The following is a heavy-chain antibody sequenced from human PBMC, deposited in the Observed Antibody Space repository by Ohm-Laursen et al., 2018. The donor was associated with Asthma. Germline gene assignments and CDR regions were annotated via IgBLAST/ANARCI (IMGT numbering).Heavy chain of an antibody. D-gene: IGHD3-10*01. V-gene: IGHV3-33*05. Sequence: SLRLSCSASGFIFSNYGMHWVRQAPGKGLEWVAVISYDGSNKYYADSVKGRFTISRDNAHNSLYLQMNSLRAEDTAFYYCAVSIYAYGEGAYWGQGTLVTVSS. CDR3: AVSIYAYGEGAY. J-gene: IGHJ4*02. CDR1: GFIFSNYG. CDR2: ISYDGSNK.